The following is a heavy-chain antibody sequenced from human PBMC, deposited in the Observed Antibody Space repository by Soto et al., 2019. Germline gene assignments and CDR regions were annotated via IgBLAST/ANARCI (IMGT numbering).Heavy chain of an antibody. CDR2: IIPSFGTV. J-gene: IGHJ5*02. D-gene: IGHD3-10*01. CDR1: VGTFSSHA. Sequence: VNVTCKSSVGTFSSHAISGVRQPRGQGLEWMGGIIPSFGTVNYAQRFRGRVAITAHESTRTAYIYLRSLRYEDTPVYFFALLRGLWFGELAIDNWFDPWGQGTLVTVSS. V-gene: IGHV1-69*13. CDR3: ALLRGLWFGELAIDNWFDP.